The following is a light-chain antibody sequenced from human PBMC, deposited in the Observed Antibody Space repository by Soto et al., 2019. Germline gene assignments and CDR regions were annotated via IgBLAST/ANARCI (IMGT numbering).Light chain of an antibody. J-gene: IGKJ1*01. CDR1: QNISRW. V-gene: IGKV1-5*03. CDR3: QQYNSYPWT. CDR2: KAS. Sequence: DIQMTQSPSTLSACVGDRVTITYLSTQNISRWLAWYQRKPGKDPKILISKASTVESGVPSNFSGSGSGTEFTPTLCSLQTEQFATYYCQQYNSYPWTLGKGTKVDSK.